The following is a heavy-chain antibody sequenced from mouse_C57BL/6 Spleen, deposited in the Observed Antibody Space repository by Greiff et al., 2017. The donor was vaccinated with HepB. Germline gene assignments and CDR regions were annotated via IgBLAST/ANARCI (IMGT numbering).Heavy chain of an antibody. CDR1: GFTFSSYG. CDR2: ISSGGSYT. D-gene: IGHD2-3*01. Sequence: EVQLVESGGDLVKPGGSLKLTCAASGFTFSSYGMSWVRQTPDKRLEWVATISSGGSYTYYPDSVKGRFTISRDNAKNTLYLQMSSLMSEDTAMYYCARPAFYDGYYAGFAYWGQGTLVTVSA. V-gene: IGHV5-6*01. CDR3: ARPAFYDGYYAGFAY. J-gene: IGHJ3*01.